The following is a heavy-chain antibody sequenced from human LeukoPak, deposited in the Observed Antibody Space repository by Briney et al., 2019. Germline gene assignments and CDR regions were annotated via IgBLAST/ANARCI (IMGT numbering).Heavy chain of an antibody. CDR1: GFTFSTYA. D-gene: IGHD3-16*02. J-gene: IGHJ3*02. V-gene: IGHV3-23*01. CDR2: ISGGIMINT. Sequence: GGSLRLSCAASGFTFSTYAMSWVRQAPGKGLEWVAAISGGIMINTYYTDSVKGRFTISRDNSKNTLHLQMNSLRDDDTAVYYCAKDPVVGAPHVFDIWGQGTMVTVSS. CDR3: AKDPVVGAPHVFDI.